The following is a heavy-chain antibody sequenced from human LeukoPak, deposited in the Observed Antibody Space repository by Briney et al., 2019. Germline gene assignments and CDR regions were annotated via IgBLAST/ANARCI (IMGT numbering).Heavy chain of an antibody. CDR1: GFTASTYY. CDR3: ARVGDHFHWNLDL. Sequence: PGESLRLSCAASGFTASTYYMIWVRQAPGKGLEWLSIIYSGGTTYYADSVKGRFTVSRDSSKNTLLLQMNSLRAEDTAVYFCARVGDHFHWNLDLWGRGTLVTVSP. J-gene: IGHJ2*01. V-gene: IGHV3-53*01. CDR2: IYSGGTT. D-gene: IGHD3-3*02.